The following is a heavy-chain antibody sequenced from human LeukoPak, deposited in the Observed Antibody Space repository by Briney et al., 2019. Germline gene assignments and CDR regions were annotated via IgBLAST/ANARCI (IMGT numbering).Heavy chain of an antibody. Sequence: SGTLSLTCAVSGGSISSSNWWSWVRQPPGKGLEWIGEIYHSGSTNYNPSLKSRVTISVDKSKNQFSLKLSSVTAADTAVYYCARHRSWGCGGDCMHNDYWGQGTLVTVSS. CDR1: GGSISSSNW. CDR2: IYHSGST. J-gene: IGHJ4*02. V-gene: IGHV4-4*02. CDR3: ARHRSWGCGGDCMHNDY. D-gene: IGHD2-21*02.